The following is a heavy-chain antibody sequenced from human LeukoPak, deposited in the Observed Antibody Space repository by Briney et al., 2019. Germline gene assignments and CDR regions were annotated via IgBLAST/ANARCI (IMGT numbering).Heavy chain of an antibody. CDR3: ATDAPGRDEGATTLDY. D-gene: IGHD1-26*01. V-gene: IGHV1-24*01. CDR2: FDPEDGET. Sequence: ASVKVSCKVSGYTLTELSMHWVRQAPGKGLEWMGGFDPEDGETIYAQKFQGRVTMTEDTSTDTAYMELSSLRSEDTAVYYCATDAPGRDEGATTLDYWGQGTLVTVSS. J-gene: IGHJ4*02. CDR1: GYTLTELS.